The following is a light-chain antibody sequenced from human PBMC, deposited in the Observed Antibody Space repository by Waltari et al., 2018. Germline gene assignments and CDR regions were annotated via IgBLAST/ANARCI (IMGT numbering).Light chain of an antibody. Sequence: DIHMTQSPSSLSASVGDRVTITFQASQDINNFLNWYQQKPGRAPSPLIYDASNLETGVPSRFSGSGSGTHFTLTISSLQTEDSATYYCQQFDTLPPSFGGGTKVEI. CDR3: QQFDTLPPS. V-gene: IGKV1-33*01. CDR1: QDINNF. CDR2: DAS. J-gene: IGKJ4*01.